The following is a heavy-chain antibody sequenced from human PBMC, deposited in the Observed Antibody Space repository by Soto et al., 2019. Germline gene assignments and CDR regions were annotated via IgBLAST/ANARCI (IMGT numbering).Heavy chain of an antibody. V-gene: IGHV3-49*03. CDR3: TRDGNVFFYGSGSYYKNEFPFAY. J-gene: IGHJ4*02. CDR1: GCTSGDYG. CDR2: IRSKAYGGTT. D-gene: IGHD3-10*01. Sequence: PVVPKRLSCTAVGCTSGDYGVSWFSKEKGKGLEGVGFIRSKAYGGTTEYAASVKGRFTISRDDSKSIAYLQMNSLKTEDTAVYYCTRDGNVFFYGSGSYYKNEFPFAYWGKGTLVTVSS.